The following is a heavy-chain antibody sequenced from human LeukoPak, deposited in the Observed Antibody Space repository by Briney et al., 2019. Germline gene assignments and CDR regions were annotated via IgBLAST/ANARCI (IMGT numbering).Heavy chain of an antibody. CDR3: ARLVSLRVDY. CDR2: IYYSGST. J-gene: IGHJ4*02. Sequence: SETLSLTCTVSGGSISSSSYYWGWIRQPPGKGLEWIGSIYYSGSTYHNPSLKSRVTISVDTSKNQFSLKLSSVTAADTAVYYCARLVSLRVDYWGQGTLVTVSS. CDR1: GGSISSSSYY. V-gene: IGHV4-39*01.